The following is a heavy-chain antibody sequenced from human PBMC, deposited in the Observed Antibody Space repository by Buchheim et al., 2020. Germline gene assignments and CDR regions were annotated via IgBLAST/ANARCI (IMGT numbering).Heavy chain of an antibody. J-gene: IGHJ3*01. CDR1: GFTFITYW. D-gene: IGHD3-10*01. CDR2: MNPDGSER. V-gene: IGHV3-7*01. CDR3: ATYGDGAFDF. Sequence: EVQLVESGGGWVRPGGSLRLSCAGSGFTFITYWMSWVRQAPGKGLEWVATMNPDGSERYYVDSVKGRFTISSDNPKNSVYLLMNTLRAEETAVYYCATYGDGAFDFWGQGT.